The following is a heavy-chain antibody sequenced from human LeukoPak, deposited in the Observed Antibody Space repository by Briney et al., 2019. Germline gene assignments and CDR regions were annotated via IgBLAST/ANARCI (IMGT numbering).Heavy chain of an antibody. V-gene: IGHV4-39*01. CDR2: IYNSGST. CDR3: AGTMVRGVIGAFDI. D-gene: IGHD3-10*01. J-gene: IGHJ3*02. Sequence: SETLSLTCTVSGGSISSSCYYWGWIRQPPGKGLEGVGSIYNSGSTYYNPSLKSRVTISVDTSKNQFSLKLSSVTAADTAVYYCAGTMVRGVIGAFDIWGQGTMVTVSS. CDR1: GGSISSSCYY.